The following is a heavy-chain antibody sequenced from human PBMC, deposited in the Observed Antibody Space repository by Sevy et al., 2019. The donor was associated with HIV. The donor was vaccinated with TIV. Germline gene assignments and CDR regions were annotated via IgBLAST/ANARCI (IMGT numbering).Heavy chain of an antibody. Sequence: GGSLRLSCAASGFTFSSYSMNWVRQAPGKGLEWVSSISSSSSYIYYADSVKGRFTISRDNAKNSLYLQMNSLRAEDTAVYYCARALKVYAFDLWGQGTMVTVSS. CDR1: GFTFSSYS. CDR2: ISSSSSYI. J-gene: IGHJ3*01. CDR3: ARALKVYAFDL. V-gene: IGHV3-21*01.